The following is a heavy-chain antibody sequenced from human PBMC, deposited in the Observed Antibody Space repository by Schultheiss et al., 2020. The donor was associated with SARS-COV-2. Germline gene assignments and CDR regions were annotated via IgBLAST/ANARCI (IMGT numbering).Heavy chain of an antibody. CDR1: GFTFSSYW. Sequence: GGSLRLSCAASGFTFSSYWMHWIRQTPGQGLVWVSRINSDGSSTSYADSVKGRFTISRENAKNTLYLQMNSLTAEDTAVYYCAKGMGYSSGLSDYWGQGTLVTVSS. CDR2: INSDGSST. D-gene: IGHD6-19*01. V-gene: IGHV3-74*01. CDR3: AKGMGYSSGLSDY. J-gene: IGHJ4*02.